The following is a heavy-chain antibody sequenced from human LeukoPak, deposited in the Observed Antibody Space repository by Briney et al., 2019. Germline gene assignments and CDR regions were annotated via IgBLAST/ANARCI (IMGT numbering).Heavy chain of an antibody. J-gene: IGHJ4*02. D-gene: IGHD3-3*01. CDR3: ATFGVVIQNYFDY. CDR2: INHSGST. Sequence: SETLSLTCAVYGGSFSGYYWSWIRQPPGKGLEWIGEINHSGSTNYNPSLKSRATISVDTSKNQFSLKLSSVTAADTVVYYCATFGVVIQNYFDYWGQGTLVTVSS. CDR1: GGSFSGYY. V-gene: IGHV4-34*01.